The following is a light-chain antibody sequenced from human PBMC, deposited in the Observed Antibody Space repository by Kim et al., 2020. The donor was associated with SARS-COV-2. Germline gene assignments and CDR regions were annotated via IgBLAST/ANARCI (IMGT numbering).Light chain of an antibody. V-gene: IGLV8-61*01. CDR2: TTN. Sequence: GGTVTLTCGLSTGSVSTNSSPSWYQQSPGQTPRTLIYTTNIRSSGVPDRFSGSILGNKAALTITGAQADDESDYYCVLYMGSGIWVFGGGTKVTVL. J-gene: IGLJ3*02. CDR1: TGSVSTNSS. CDR3: VLYMGSGIWV.